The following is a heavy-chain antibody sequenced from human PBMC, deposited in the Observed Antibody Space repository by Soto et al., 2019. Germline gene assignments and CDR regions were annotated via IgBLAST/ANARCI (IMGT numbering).Heavy chain of an antibody. Sequence: SETLSLTCTVSGGSISNYYWNWLRQPPGKGLELIGNINYSGRTSYNPSLASRVTMSVDTSKGQFSLKLSAVTAADTAVYYCARGTTVTTRSGYDYWGQGALVTVSS. CDR1: GGSISNYY. CDR2: INYSGRT. CDR3: ARGTTVTTRSGYDY. V-gene: IGHV4-59*01. J-gene: IGHJ4*02. D-gene: IGHD4-17*01.